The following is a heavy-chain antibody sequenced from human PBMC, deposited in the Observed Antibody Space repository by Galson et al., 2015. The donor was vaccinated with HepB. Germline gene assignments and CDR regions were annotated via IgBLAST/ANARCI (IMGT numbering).Heavy chain of an antibody. CDR1: GFTFSSYW. Sequence: SLRLSCAASGFTFSSYWMTWVRQAPGKGLEWVANIKQDGSENYYVDSVKGRFTISRDNAKNSLYLQMNGLRAEDTAVYYCARVSTSSRKFDYWGQGTLVTVSS. J-gene: IGHJ4*02. D-gene: IGHD2-2*01. V-gene: IGHV3-7*03. CDR3: ARVSTSSRKFDY. CDR2: IKQDGSEN.